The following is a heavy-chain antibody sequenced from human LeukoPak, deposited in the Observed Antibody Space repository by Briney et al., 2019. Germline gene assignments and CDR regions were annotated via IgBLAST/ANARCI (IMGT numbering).Heavy chain of an antibody. Sequence: PGGSLRLSCAASGFTVSSNYMSWVRQAPGKGLEWVSVIYSGGSTYYADSVKGRFTISRDNSKNTLYLQMNSLRAEDTAVYYCARAKVPPLSGYALDYWGQGTLVTVSS. CDR1: GFTVSSNY. J-gene: IGHJ4*02. CDR2: IYSGGST. D-gene: IGHD3-22*01. CDR3: ARAKVPPLSGYALDY. V-gene: IGHV3-66*01.